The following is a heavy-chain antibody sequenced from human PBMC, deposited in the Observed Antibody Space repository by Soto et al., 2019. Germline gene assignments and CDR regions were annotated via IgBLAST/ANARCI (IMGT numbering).Heavy chain of an antibody. CDR1: GGTFSSYA. V-gene: IGHV1-69*01. J-gene: IGHJ1*01. CDR3: ARDRYYYDSSGRGSAEYFQH. CDR2: IIPIFGTA. D-gene: IGHD3-22*01. Sequence: QVQLVQSGAEVKKPGSSVKVSCKASGGTFSSYAISWVRQAPGQGLEWMGGIIPIFGTANDAQTFQGRVTSTADESTSTAYMELSSLRSEDSAVYYCARDRYYYDSSGRGSAEYFQHWGQGTLVTVSS.